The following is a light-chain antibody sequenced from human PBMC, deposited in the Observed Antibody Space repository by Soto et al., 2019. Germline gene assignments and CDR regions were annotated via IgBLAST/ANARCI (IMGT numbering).Light chain of an antibody. CDR1: QSISSY. CDR2: AAF. Sequence: DIQMTQSPSSLSASVGDRVTITCLASQSISSYLNWYQQKPGKAPKLLIYAAFSLQSGVPSRFSGSGSGTDFTLTISSLQPEDFATYYCQQSYSTPLTSGGGTKVDIK. CDR3: QQSYSTPLT. J-gene: IGKJ4*01. V-gene: IGKV1-39*01.